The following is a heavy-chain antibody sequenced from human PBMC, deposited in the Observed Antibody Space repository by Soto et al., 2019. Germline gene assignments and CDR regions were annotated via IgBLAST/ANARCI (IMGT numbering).Heavy chain of an antibody. V-gene: IGHV1-2*02. J-gene: IGHJ4*02. Sequence: QVQLVQSGAEVKKPGASVKVSCRASGYSFTGYYLHWVRQAPGQGLELMGWIHPNSGGTNYAQKFQGRVTMTRDTSISTAYLELSRVRYDDTAVYYCARADVVEGNYFDFWGQGTLVTVSS. CDR2: IHPNSGGT. CDR1: GYSFTGYY. CDR3: ARADVVEGNYFDF. D-gene: IGHD2-21*01.